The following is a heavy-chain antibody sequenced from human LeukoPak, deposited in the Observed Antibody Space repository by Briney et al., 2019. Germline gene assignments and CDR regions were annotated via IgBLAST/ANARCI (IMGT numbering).Heavy chain of an antibody. Sequence: ASVKVSCKTSGYTFTNYCIHWVRQAPGQGLEWMGVINPSDGNTAYAQRFQGRVTMTGDTSTNTVYMELSSLRSDDTAVYYCARVPKSVQYYDSSGYVDAFDIWGQGTMVTVSS. CDR1: GYTFTNYC. V-gene: IGHV1-46*01. CDR2: INPSDGNT. D-gene: IGHD3-22*01. J-gene: IGHJ3*02. CDR3: ARVPKSVQYYDSSGYVDAFDI.